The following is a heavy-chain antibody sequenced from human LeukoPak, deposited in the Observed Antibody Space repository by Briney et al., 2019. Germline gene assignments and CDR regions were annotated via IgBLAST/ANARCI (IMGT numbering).Heavy chain of an antibody. CDR2: IYPGDSDT. D-gene: IGHD3-22*01. Sequence: GESLKISCKGSGYSFTSYWIGWVRQMPGKGLEWMGIIYPGDSDTRYSPSFQGQVTISADKSISTAYLQWSSLKASDTAMYYCARLKNYYDGSGYLDYWGQGTLVTVSS. V-gene: IGHV5-51*01. CDR3: ARLKNYYDGSGYLDY. J-gene: IGHJ4*02. CDR1: GYSFTSYW.